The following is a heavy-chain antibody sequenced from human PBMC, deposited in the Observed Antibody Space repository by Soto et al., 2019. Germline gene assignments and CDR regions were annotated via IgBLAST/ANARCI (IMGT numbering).Heavy chain of an antibody. D-gene: IGHD3-22*01. CDR1: GGSISSSNW. V-gene: IGHV4-4*02. CDR2: IYHSGST. J-gene: IGHJ3*02. Sequence: PSETLSLTCAVSGGSISSSNWWSWVRQPPGKGLEWIGEIYHSGSTNYNPSLKSRVTISVDKSKNQFSLKLSSVTAADTAVYYCASPSWDSSGYYDAFDIWGQGTMVTVSS. CDR3: ASPSWDSSGYYDAFDI.